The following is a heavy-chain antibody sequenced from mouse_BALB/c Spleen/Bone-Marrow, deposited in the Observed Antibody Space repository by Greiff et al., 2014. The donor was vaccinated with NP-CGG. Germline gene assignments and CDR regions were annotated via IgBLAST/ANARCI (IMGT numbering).Heavy chain of an antibody. V-gene: IGHV4-1*02. CDR3: ARLGYYGGFAY. J-gene: IGHJ3*01. CDR2: INPDSKTI. CDR1: GFDFSRYW. D-gene: IGHD2-3*01. Sequence: DVQLQESGGGLVQPGGSLKLSCAASGFDFSRYWMSWVRQAPGKGLKWIGEINPDSKTINYSPSLKDKFIISRDNAKNTLYLQMNKVRSEDTALYYCARLGYYGGFAYWGQGTLVTVSA.